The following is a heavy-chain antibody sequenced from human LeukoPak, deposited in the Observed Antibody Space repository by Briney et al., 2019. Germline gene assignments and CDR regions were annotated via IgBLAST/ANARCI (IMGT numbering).Heavy chain of an antibody. CDR3: ASDFNWNPGWFDP. J-gene: IGHJ5*02. CDR2: IYYSRST. D-gene: IGHD1-20*01. CDR1: GGSISSHY. V-gene: IGHV4-59*11. Sequence: SETLSLTCTVSGGSISSHYWSWIRQPPGKGLEWIGYIYYSRSTNYNPSLKSRVTISVDTSKNQFSLKLSSVTAADTAVYYCASDFNWNPGWFDPWGQGTLVTVSS.